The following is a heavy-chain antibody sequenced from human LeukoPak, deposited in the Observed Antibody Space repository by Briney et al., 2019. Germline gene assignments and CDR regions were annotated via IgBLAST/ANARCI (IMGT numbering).Heavy chain of an antibody. V-gene: IGHV3-7*01. CDR2: IKQDGSEK. CDR3: AREGPGGWYYFDY. Sequence: GGSLRLSCAVSGFTFSSYWMSWVRQAPGKGLEWVANIKQDGSEKYYVDSVKGRFTISRDNAKNSLYLQMNSLRAEDTAVYYCAREGPGGWYYFDYWGQGTLVTVSS. J-gene: IGHJ4*02. D-gene: IGHD6-19*01. CDR1: GFTFSSYW.